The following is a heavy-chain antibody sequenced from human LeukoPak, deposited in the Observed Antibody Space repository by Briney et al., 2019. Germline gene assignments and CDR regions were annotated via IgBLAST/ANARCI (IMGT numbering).Heavy chain of an antibody. CDR1: GFTFSSYS. Sequence: GGSLRLSCSASGFTFSSYSMNWVRQAPGKGLEWVSFISSSSSYIYYADSVKGRFTISRDNAKNLLYLLMNNLRAEDTAAYYCARDFAAPIYFDYWGQGTLVTVPS. D-gene: IGHD6-13*01. CDR3: ARDFAAPIYFDY. V-gene: IGHV3-21*01. CDR2: ISSSSSYI. J-gene: IGHJ4*02.